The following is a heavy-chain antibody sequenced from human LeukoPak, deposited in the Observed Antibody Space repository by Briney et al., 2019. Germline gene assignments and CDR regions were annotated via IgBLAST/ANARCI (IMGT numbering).Heavy chain of an antibody. J-gene: IGHJ4*02. Sequence: GGSLRLSCAAFGFTVSSNYMSWVRQAPGKGLEWVSAIYTGGSTYYAGSVKGRFTISRDNSKNTLYLQMNSLRAEDTAVYYCARNLYYYDSSGYYYYWGQGTLVTVSS. D-gene: IGHD3-22*01. V-gene: IGHV3-66*01. CDR1: GFTVSSNY. CDR3: ARNLYYYDSSGYYYY. CDR2: IYTGGST.